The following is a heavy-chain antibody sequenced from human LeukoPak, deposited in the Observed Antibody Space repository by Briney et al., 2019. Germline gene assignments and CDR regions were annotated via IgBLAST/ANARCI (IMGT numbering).Heavy chain of an antibody. D-gene: IGHD1-26*01. CDR1: GYSISSGYY. Sequence: SETLSLTCAVSGYSISSGYYWGWIRQPPGKGLEWIGSIYHSGSTYYNPSLKSRVTISVDTSKNQFSLKLSSVTAADTAVYYCARWEGGSYYDFDYWGQGTLVTVSS. J-gene: IGHJ4*02. CDR2: IYHSGST. CDR3: ARWEGGSYYDFDY. V-gene: IGHV4-38-2*01.